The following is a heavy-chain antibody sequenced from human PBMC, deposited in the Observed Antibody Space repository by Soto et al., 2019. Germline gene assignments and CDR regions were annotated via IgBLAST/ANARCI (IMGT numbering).Heavy chain of an antibody. Sequence: QVQLQESGPGLVKPSGTLSLTCAVSSGSISSRNWWSWVRQPPGKGLEWIGEIYHSGSTNYNPSLKSRVTISVDKSKNQFSLKLSSVTAADTAVYYCARVPLDGPTLHFDLWGRGTLVTVSS. J-gene: IGHJ2*01. CDR2: IYHSGST. D-gene: IGHD3-16*01. V-gene: IGHV4-4*02. CDR1: SGSISSRNW. CDR3: ARVPLDGPTLHFDL.